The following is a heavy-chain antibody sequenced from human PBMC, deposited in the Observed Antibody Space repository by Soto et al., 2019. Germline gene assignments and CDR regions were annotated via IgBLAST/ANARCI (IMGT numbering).Heavy chain of an antibody. J-gene: IGHJ6*02. CDR2: IKSKYDGGTK. D-gene: IGHD6-19*01. V-gene: IGHV3-15*07. CDR3: ARGEMGAQWLPPDYYGMDV. Sequence: GGSLRLSCAASGFTFSNAWMNWVRQAPGKGLEWVGRIKSKYDGGTKDYAAPVKGRFTISRDDSKNTLYLQMNSLRAEDTAVYYCARGEMGAQWLPPDYYGMDVWGQGTTVTVSS. CDR1: GFTFSNAW.